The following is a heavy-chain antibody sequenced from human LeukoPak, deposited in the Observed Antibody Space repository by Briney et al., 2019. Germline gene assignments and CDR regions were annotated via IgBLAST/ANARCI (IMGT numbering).Heavy chain of an antibody. D-gene: IGHD4-17*01. J-gene: IGHJ4*02. CDR2: IRSKANSYAT. V-gene: IGHV3-73*01. CDR3: TSDMTTVTTTSPDY. CDR1: GFTFSGSA. Sequence: PGGSLRLSCAASGFTFSGSAMHWVRQASGKGREWVGRIRSKANSYATAYAASVKGRFTISRDDSKNTAYLQMNSLKTEDTAVYYCTSDMTTVTTTSPDYWGQGTLVTVSS.